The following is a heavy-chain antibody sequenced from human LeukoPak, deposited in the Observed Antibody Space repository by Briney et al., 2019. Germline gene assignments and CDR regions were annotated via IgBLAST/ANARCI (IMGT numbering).Heavy chain of an antibody. CDR3: TSVGVGATGSGDFDY. V-gene: IGHV3-73*01. D-gene: IGHD1-26*01. CDR1: GFTFSGSA. J-gene: IGHJ4*02. CDR2: IRSKANSYAT. Sequence: GGSLRLSCAASGFTFSGSAMHWVRQASGKGLEWVGRIRSKANSYATAYAASVKGRFTISRDDSKNTAYLQMNSLKTEDTAVYYCTSVGVGATGSGDFDYWGQGTLVTVSS.